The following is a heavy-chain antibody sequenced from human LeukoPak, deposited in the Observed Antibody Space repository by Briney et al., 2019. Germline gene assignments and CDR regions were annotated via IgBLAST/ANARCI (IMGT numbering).Heavy chain of an antibody. J-gene: IGHJ3*02. CDR2: IYYSGST. CDR1: GGSFSGYY. Sequence: SETLSLTCAVYGGSFSGYYWSWIRQPPGKGLEWIGYIYYSGSTNYNPSLKSRVTISVDTSKNQLSLKLSSVTAADTAVYYCASSSYYDSSGAFDIWGQGTMVTVSS. D-gene: IGHD3-22*01. CDR3: ASSSYYDSSGAFDI. V-gene: IGHV4-59*01.